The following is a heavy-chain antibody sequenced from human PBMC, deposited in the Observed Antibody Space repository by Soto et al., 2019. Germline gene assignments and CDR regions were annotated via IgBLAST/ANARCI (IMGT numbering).Heavy chain of an antibody. CDR2: MNPNSGNT. Sequence: ASVKVCCKASVYTFTSYDIKWVRQANGQGLEWMGWMNPNSGNTGYAQKFQGRVTMTRNTSISTAYMELSSLRSEDTAVYYCARGLYGDSRVDAFDIWGQGTMVTVSS. CDR3: ARGLYGDSRVDAFDI. V-gene: IGHV1-8*01. D-gene: IGHD4-17*01. J-gene: IGHJ3*02. CDR1: VYTFTSYD.